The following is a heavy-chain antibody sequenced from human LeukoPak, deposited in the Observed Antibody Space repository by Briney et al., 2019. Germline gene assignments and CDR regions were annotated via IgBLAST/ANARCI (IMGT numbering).Heavy chain of an antibody. J-gene: IGHJ4*02. Sequence: KYGESLKISCKGSGYSFTSYWIGWVRQMPGKGLPWMGIIYPVDSDTRYSPSFQGQVTISDDKSISTAYLQWSSLKASDPAMYYCARSRKISYCSSTSCYGPGDYWGQGTLVTVSS. CDR3: ARSRKISYCSSTSCYGPGDY. V-gene: IGHV5-51*01. D-gene: IGHD2-2*01. CDR2: IYPVDSDT. CDR1: GYSFTSYW.